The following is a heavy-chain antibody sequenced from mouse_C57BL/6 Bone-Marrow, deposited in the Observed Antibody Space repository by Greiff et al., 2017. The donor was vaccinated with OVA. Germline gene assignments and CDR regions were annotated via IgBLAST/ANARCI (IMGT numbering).Heavy chain of an antibody. Sequence: QVQLQQPGAELVKPGASVKLSCKASGYTFTSYWMQWVKQRPGQGLEWIGEIDPSDSYTNYNQKFKGKATLTVDTSSSTAYMQLSSLTSEDSAVYYCARAYYSNYVDFDYGGQGTTLTVSS. D-gene: IGHD2-5*01. J-gene: IGHJ2*01. CDR1: GYTFTSYW. CDR3: ARAYYSNYVDFDY. CDR2: IDPSDSYT. V-gene: IGHV1-50*01.